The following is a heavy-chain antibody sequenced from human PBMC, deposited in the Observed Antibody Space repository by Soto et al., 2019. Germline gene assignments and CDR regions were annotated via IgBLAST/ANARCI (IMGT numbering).Heavy chain of an antibody. CDR3: ARGSDGWFRRGSGGRYGMDV. V-gene: IGHV1-69*06. CDR1: GGTFSSYA. J-gene: IGHJ6*02. Sequence: VASVKVSCKASGGTFSSYAISWVRQAPGQGLEWMGGIIPIFGTANYAQKFQGRVTITADKSTSTAYMELSSLRSEDTAVYYCARGSDGWFRRGSGGRYGMDVWGQGTTVTVSS. CDR2: IIPIFGTA. D-gene: IGHD3-10*01.